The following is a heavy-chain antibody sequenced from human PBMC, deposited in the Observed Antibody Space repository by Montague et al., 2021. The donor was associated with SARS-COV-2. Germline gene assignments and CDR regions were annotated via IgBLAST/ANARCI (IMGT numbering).Heavy chain of an antibody. J-gene: IGHJ6*02. CDR2: IYYSGST. V-gene: IGHV4-39*07. Sequence: SETLSLTCTVSGGSISSSSYYWGWIRQPPGKGLEWIGSIYYSGSTYYNPSLKSRVTISVDTSKNQFSLKLSSVTAADTAVYYCARVGRQQLVRLSGMDVWGQGATVTGS. CDR3: ARVGRQQLVRLSGMDV. D-gene: IGHD6-13*01. CDR1: GGSISSSSYY.